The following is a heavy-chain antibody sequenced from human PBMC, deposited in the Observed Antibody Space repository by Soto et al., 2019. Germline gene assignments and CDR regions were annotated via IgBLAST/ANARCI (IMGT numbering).Heavy chain of an antibody. J-gene: IGHJ6*03. CDR3: AKDGLRFLEWHLLGRPGYYYMDV. D-gene: IGHD3-3*01. CDR1: GFTFSSYA. V-gene: IGHV3-23*01. Sequence: GGSLRLSCAASGFTFSSYAMSWVRQAPGKGLEWVSAISGSGGSTYYADSVKGRFTISRDNSKNTLYLQMNSLRAEDTAVYYCAKDGLRFLEWHLLGRPGYYYMDVWGKGTTVTVSS. CDR2: ISGSGGST.